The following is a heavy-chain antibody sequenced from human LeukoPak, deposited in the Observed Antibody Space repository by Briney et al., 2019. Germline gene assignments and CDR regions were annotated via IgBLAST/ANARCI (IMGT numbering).Heavy chain of an antibody. CDR3: GRQAGYGGNIPFDY. CDR1: GGSISGSH. J-gene: IGHJ4*02. CDR2: IYHSGSA. Sequence: SETLSLTCTVSGGSISGSHWSWIRQPPGKGLEWIGYIYHSGSANYNPSLKSRVTISVDTSKNQFSLNPNSVTAADTAVYYCGRQAGYGGNIPFDYWGQGTLVTVSS. V-gene: IGHV4-59*08. D-gene: IGHD4-23*01.